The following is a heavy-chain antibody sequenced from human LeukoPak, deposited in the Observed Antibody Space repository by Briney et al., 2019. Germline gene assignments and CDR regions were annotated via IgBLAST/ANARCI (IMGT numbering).Heavy chain of an antibody. Sequence: GASVKVSCKASGYTFTSYGISWVRQAPGQGLEWMGWISAYNGNTNYAQKLQGRVTMTTDTSTSTAYMELSRLRSDDTAVYYCARESITSETPDCSGGSCPNDYWGQGTLVTVSS. CDR2: ISAYNGNT. D-gene: IGHD2-15*01. CDR3: ARESITSETPDCSGGSCPNDY. V-gene: IGHV1-18*01. J-gene: IGHJ4*02. CDR1: GYTFTSYG.